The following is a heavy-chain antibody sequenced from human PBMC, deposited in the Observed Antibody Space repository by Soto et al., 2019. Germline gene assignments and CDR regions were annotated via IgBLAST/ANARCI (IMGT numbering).Heavy chain of an antibody. CDR2: MNPNTGNT. CDR1: GYTFTHYD. Sequence: QVQLVQSGADMKKPGASVKVSCKASGYTFTHYDINWVRQATGQGLEWMGWMNPNTGNTGFAQKFQDRVTMTRNTSISTAYMELSSLRSEDTALYFCASGVWGPPFDFWGQGTPVTVSS. D-gene: IGHD3-16*01. CDR3: ASGVWGPPFDF. V-gene: IGHV1-8*01. J-gene: IGHJ4*02.